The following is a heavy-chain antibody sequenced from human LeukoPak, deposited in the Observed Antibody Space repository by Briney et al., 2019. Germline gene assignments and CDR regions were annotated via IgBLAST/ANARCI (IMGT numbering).Heavy chain of an antibody. CDR2: IYYSGST. Sequence: SETLSLTCTVSGGSISTYYWSWIRQPPGKGLEWIGYIYYSGSTNYNPSLKSRVTISVDTSKNQFSLRLSSVTAADTAVYYCARDQHGWFDPWGQGTLVTVSS. V-gene: IGHV4-59*01. CDR3: ARDQHGWFDP. J-gene: IGHJ5*02. CDR1: GGSISTYY.